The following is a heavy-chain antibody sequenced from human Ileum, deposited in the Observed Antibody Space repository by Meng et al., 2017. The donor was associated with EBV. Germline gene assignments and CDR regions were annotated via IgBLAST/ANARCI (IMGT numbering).Heavy chain of an antibody. CDR3: ARDLRVGGAFDY. Sequence: QVQLQQSGPGLVRPSETLYLTCTVSGASVTSSGYYWSWLRQSPGKGLEWLGYVNYNGDSTYNPSLKSRVTIFIDTSKKQLYLNLTSATAADTAIYYCARDLRVGGAFDYWGQGTLVTVSS. J-gene: IGHJ4*02. D-gene: IGHD1-26*01. V-gene: IGHV4-61*08. CDR2: VNYNGDS. CDR1: GASVTSSGYY.